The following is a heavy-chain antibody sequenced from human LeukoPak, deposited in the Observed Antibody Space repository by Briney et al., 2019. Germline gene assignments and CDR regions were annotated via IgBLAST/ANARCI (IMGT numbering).Heavy chain of an antibody. Sequence: GASVKVSCKASGYTFTGYYMHWVRQAPGQGLEWMGWINPNSGGTNYAQKFQGRVTMTRDTSISTAYMELSRLRSNDTAVYYCTSVVVTAIFYAFDIWGQGTMVTVSS. J-gene: IGHJ3*02. CDR3: TSVVVTAIFYAFDI. V-gene: IGHV1-2*02. CDR1: GYTFTGYY. CDR2: INPNSGGT. D-gene: IGHD2-21*02.